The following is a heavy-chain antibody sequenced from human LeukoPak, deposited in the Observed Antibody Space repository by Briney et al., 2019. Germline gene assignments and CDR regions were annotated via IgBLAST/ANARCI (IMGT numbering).Heavy chain of an antibody. CDR3: ARDDCSSTSCSYYYYYGMDV. V-gene: IGHV3-48*03. CDR2: ISSSGSTI. D-gene: IGHD2-2*01. Sequence: GGSPRLSCAASGFTFSSYEMNWVRQAPGKGLEWVSYISSSGSTIYYADSVKGRFTISRDNAKNSLYLQMNSLRAEDTAVYYCARDDCSSTSCSYYYYYGMDVWGQGTTVTVSS. J-gene: IGHJ6*02. CDR1: GFTFSSYE.